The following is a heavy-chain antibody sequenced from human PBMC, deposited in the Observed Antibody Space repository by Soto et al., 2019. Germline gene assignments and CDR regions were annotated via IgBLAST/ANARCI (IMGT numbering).Heavy chain of an antibody. Sequence: GRSLRLSWAAVGFTFGTSWGSWVSQAPGKGLEWVANIKQDGSEKHYVDSVKGRFTISRDNAKSSLYLQMNSLRVEDTAVYYCAKTGTSTNFDPWGQGTLVTVSS. J-gene: IGHJ5*02. D-gene: IGHD4-17*01. CDR2: IKQDGSEK. CDR3: AKTGTSTNFDP. CDR1: GFTFGTSW. V-gene: IGHV3-7*01.